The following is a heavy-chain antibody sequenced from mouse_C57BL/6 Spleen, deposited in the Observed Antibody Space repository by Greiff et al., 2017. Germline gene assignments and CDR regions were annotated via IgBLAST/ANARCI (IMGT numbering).Heavy chain of an antibody. D-gene: IGHD2-3*01. V-gene: IGHV1-81*01. J-gene: IGHJ1*03. Sequence: QVQLQQSGAELARPGASVKLSCKASGYTFTSYGIRWVKQRTGQGLEWIGEIYPSSGNTYYNEKFKGKATLTADKSSSTAYMELRSLTSEDSAVYVCARSVNDGYSWAFDVWGTGTTVTVSS. CDR3: ARSVNDGYSWAFDV. CDR2: IYPSSGNT. CDR1: GYTFTSYG.